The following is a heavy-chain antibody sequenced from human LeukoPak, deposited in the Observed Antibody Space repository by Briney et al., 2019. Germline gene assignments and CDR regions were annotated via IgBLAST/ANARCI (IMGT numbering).Heavy chain of an antibody. Sequence: YNPSLKSRVTISVDRSKNQFSLKLSSVTAADTAVYYCARVNPPFAYCGGDCYSGVAFDIWGQGTMVTVSS. D-gene: IGHD2-21*02. J-gene: IGHJ3*02. CDR3: ARVNPPFAYCGGDCYSGVAFDI. V-gene: IGHV4-30-2*01.